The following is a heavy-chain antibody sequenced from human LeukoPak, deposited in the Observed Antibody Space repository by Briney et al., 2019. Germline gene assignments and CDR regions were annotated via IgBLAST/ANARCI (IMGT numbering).Heavy chain of an antibody. V-gene: IGHV3-23*01. CDR2: MSGRGDRT. D-gene: IGHD3-3*01. CDR1: GFTFSRYA. Sequence: GGSLRLSYAASGFTFSRYAINWVRQAPGKGLECVSGMSGRGDRTYYADSVKGRFTISRDSSKSTQYLQMNSLRAEDTAVYFCAKEMAYDFWSGQFDYWGQGTLVTVSS. CDR3: AKEMAYDFWSGQFDY. J-gene: IGHJ4*02.